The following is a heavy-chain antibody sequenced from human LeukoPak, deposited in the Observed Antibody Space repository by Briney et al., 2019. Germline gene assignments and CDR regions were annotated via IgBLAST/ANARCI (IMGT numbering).Heavy chain of an antibody. Sequence: SETLSLTCTVSGGSISSGGYYWSWIRQHPGKGLEWIGYIYYSGSTYYNPSLKSRVTISVDTSKNQFSLKLSSVTAADTAVYYCARDHYRGMGVWGQGTTVTVSS. CDR2: IYYSGST. CDR3: ARDHYRGMGV. V-gene: IGHV4-31*03. J-gene: IGHJ6*02. CDR1: GGSISSGGYY. D-gene: IGHD3-10*01.